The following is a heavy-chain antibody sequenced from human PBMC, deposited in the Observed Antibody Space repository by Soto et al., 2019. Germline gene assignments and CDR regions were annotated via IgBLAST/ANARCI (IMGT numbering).Heavy chain of an antibody. Sequence: SETLSLTCTVSGGSVSSGSYYWSWIRQPPGKGLEWIGYIYYSGSTNYNPSLKSRVTISADTSKNQFSLKLSSVTAADTAVYYCAREGSSGYFDFDYWGQGTLVTVSS. V-gene: IGHV4-61*01. D-gene: IGHD3-22*01. CDR1: GGSVSSGSYY. CDR2: IYYSGST. J-gene: IGHJ4*02. CDR3: AREGSSGYFDFDY.